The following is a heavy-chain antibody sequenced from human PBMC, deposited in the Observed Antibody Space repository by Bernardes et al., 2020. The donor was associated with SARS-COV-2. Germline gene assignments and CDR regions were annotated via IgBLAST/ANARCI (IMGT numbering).Heavy chain of an antibody. J-gene: IGHJ5*01. CDR1: GFTFGNNY. CDR3: AGESRSDGCFDS. Sequence: GGSLRLSCAASGFTFGNNYMHWVRQAPGKGLEWVSLIYTSGSTYYAESVKGRFTISRDNSKNALYLQMNSLRAEDTAIYYCAGESRSDGCFDSWGQGTLVTVSS. D-gene: IGHD2-15*01. V-gene: IGHV3-53*01. CDR2: IYTSGST.